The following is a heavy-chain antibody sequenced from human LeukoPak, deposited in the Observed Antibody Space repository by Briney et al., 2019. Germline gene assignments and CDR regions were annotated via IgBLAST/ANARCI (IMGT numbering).Heavy chain of an antibody. CDR3: AKVAAYSSGWYDS. CDR1: GFTFSSYS. CDR2: ISWNSGTI. J-gene: IGHJ5*01. Sequence: PGGSLRLSCAASGFTFSSYSMNWVRQAPGKGLEWVAGISWNSGTIAYADSVKGRFTISRDNAKNSLYLQMNSLRPEDMAFYFCAKVAAYSSGWYDSWGQGTLVTVSS. V-gene: IGHV3-9*03. D-gene: IGHD6-19*01.